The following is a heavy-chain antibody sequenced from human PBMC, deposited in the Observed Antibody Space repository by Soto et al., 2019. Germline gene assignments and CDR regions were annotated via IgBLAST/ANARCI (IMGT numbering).Heavy chain of an antibody. Sequence: LSLKCPVGKECSTRCSRSWIRQPPGKGLEWIGYIYYSGSTNYNPSLKSRVTISVDTSKNQFSLKLSSVTAADTAVYYCARLASSSWYKYYFDYLGEGTLVPVSS. V-gene: IGHV4-59*01. J-gene: IGHJ4*02. CDR3: ARLASSSWYKYYFDY. D-gene: IGHD6-13*01. CDR2: IYYSGST. CDR1: KECSTRCS.